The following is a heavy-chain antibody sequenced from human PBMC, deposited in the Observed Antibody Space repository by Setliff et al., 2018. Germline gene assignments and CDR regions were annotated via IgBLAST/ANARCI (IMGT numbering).Heavy chain of an antibody. V-gene: IGHV3-21*01. CDR1: GFTFSSYS. J-gene: IGHJ6*03. Sequence: GGSLRLSCAASGFTFSSYSMNWVRQAPGKGLEWVSSISSSSSYIYYADSLKGRFTISRDNAKNSLYLQMNGLRAEDTAVYYCARTLGTLGRYVDVWGKGTTVTVSS. CDR2: ISSSSSYI. CDR3: ARTLGTLGRYVDV. D-gene: IGHD1-7*01.